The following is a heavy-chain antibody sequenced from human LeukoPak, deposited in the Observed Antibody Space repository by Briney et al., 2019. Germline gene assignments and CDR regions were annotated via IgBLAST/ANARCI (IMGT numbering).Heavy chain of an antibody. D-gene: IGHD6-13*01. Sequence: GGSLRLSCAASGFTFSDYYMSWIRQAPGKGLEWVSYISSSGSTIYYADSVKGRFTISRDNAKNSLYLQMNSLRAEDTAVYYCATVSQAAAAPDFDYWGQGTLVTVSS. J-gene: IGHJ4*02. CDR3: ATVSQAAAAPDFDY. CDR2: ISSSGSTI. CDR1: GFTFSDYY. V-gene: IGHV3-11*01.